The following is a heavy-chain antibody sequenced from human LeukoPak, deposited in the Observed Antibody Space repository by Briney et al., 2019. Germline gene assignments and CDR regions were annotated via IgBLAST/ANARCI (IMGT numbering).Heavy chain of an antibody. CDR1: GFTFSDYG. Sequence: GGSLRLFCAATGFTFSDYGMHWVRQAPGKGLEWVAVIWYDGSNKHYADSVKGRFTISRDNSKKTLYLQMNSLRVEDTAVYYCATYNWETDYWGQGTLVIVSS. J-gene: IGHJ4*02. V-gene: IGHV3-33*01. CDR3: ATYNWETDY. CDR2: IWYDGSNK. D-gene: IGHD1-20*01.